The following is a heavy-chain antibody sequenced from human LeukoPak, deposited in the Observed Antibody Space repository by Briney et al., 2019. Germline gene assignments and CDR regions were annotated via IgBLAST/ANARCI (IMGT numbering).Heavy chain of an antibody. J-gene: IGHJ4*02. Sequence: ASVKVSCKASGYTFTDYYMHWVRQAPGQGLEWMGWINPNSGGTNYAQKFQGRVTMTRDTSITTAYMELTRLRSDDTAVYYCAREVEGATVTTRRFDYWGQGTLVTVSS. CDR3: AREVEGATVTTRRFDY. V-gene: IGHV1-2*02. CDR1: GYTFTDYY. D-gene: IGHD4-17*01. CDR2: INPNSGGT.